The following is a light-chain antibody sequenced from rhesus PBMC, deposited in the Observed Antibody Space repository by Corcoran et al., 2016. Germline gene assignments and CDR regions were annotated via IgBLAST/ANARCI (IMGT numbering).Light chain of an antibody. CDR3: SSYTKSDTFV. CDR1: SSDIGIYNR. V-gene: IGLV2-23*02. Sequence: QPALTQPPSMSGSPGQSVTFSCTGTSSDIGIYNRVSWYQHHPDKVPKLLIFGVSQRPSGVSDRFSCSKSGNTASLTISGLQAEDEAEYYGSSYTKSDTFVFGGGTRLTVL. CDR2: GVS. J-gene: IGLJ1*01.